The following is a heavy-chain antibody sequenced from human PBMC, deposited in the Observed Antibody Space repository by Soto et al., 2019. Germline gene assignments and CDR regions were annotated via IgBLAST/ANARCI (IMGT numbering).Heavy chain of an antibody. CDR2: IYYSGST. J-gene: IGHJ4*02. Sequence: SETLSLTCTVSGGSISSGDYYWSWIRQPPGKGLEWIGYIYYSGSTYYNPSLKSRVTISVDTSKNQFSLKLSSVTAADTAVYYCARTLDTAMVPFDYRGQGTLVTVSS. V-gene: IGHV4-30-4*01. CDR1: GGSISSGDYY. CDR3: ARTLDTAMVPFDY. D-gene: IGHD5-18*01.